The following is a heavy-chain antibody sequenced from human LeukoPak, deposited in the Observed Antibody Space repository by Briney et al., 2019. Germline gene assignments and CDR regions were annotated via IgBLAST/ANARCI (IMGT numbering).Heavy chain of an antibody. V-gene: IGHV3-30*02. Sequence: GGSLRLSCAASGFTLSNYAMHWVRQAPGKGGEWLAYVRFDGSSKYYDDFVKGRFTISRDNSKNTLYLQMNSLGAEDTALYYCARDLAGRGHYADSWGQGNLVTVSS. CDR2: VRFDGSSK. D-gene: IGHD3-10*01. CDR3: ARDLAGRGHYADS. J-gene: IGHJ4*02. CDR1: GFTLSNYA.